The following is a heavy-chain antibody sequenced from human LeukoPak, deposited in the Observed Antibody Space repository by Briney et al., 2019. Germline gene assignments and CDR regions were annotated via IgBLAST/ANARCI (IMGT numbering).Heavy chain of an antibody. J-gene: IGHJ6*03. D-gene: IGHD6-6*01. V-gene: IGHV1-46*01. Sequence: ASVKVSCKASGYTFTSYYMHWVRQAPGQGLEWMGIINPSGGSTSYAQKFQGRVTMTRDMSTSTVYMELSSLRSEDTAVYYCASVYSSSSDYYYYMDVWGKGTTVTVSS. CDR1: GYTFTSYY. CDR3: ASVYSSSSDYYYYMDV. CDR2: INPSGGST.